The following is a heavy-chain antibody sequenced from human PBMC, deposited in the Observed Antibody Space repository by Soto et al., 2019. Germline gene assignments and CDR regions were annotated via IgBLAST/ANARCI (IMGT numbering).Heavy chain of an antibody. CDR1: GFIFSDYA. CDR3: VKDPSRGGWYGFFLH. CDR2: ISNNGGST. J-gene: IGHJ1*01. Sequence: GGSLRLSCSASGFIFSDYAMHWVRLTPGKGLEFVSAISNNGGSTNDAPSVWGRFTISRDNSKNTVYLEMSSLRVEDTAIYYCVKDPSRGGWYGFFLHWGQGTVVPSPQ. D-gene: IGHD6-19*01. V-gene: IGHV3-64D*06.